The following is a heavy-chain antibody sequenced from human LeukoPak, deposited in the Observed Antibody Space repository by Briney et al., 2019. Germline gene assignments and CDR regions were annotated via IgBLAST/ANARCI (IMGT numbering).Heavy chain of an antibody. Sequence: GGSLRLSCATSGFTFRSYAMSWVRQAPGKGLEWVSAIRGSGGSTYYADSVKGRFTISRDNPKNTLYLQMNSLRAEDTAVYYCARYPGNYYYSYMEVWGKGTTVTVSS. CDR3: ARYPGNYYYSYMEV. CDR1: GFTFRSYA. V-gene: IGHV3-23*01. J-gene: IGHJ6*03. CDR2: IRGSGGST. D-gene: IGHD1-14*01.